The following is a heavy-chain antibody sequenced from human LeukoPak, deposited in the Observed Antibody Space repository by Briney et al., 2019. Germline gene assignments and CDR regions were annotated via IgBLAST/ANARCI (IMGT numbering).Heavy chain of an antibody. D-gene: IGHD2/OR15-2a*01. CDR1: GFTLSKAW. Sequence: GGSLRLSCAASGFTLSKAWMTWVRQAPGNWLEWVGRIKSKTDGGTTDYAAPVKGRFTISTDDSKNTLYLQMNSLKTEDTAVYYCTAVAYNSLFFRGQGTLVTVSS. CDR3: TAVAYNSLFF. J-gene: IGHJ4*02. V-gene: IGHV3-15*01. CDR2: IKSKTDGGTT.